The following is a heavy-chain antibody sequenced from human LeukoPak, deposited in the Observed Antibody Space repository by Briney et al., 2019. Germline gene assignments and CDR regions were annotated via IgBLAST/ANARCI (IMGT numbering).Heavy chain of an antibody. V-gene: IGHV3-53*01. CDR2: IYSGGST. CDR3: ARDAGNSGYGMDV. D-gene: IGHD6-19*01. J-gene: IGHJ6*02. Sequence: AGGSLRLSCAASGFTVSSNYMSWVRQAPGKGPEWVSVIYSGGSTYYADSVKGRFTISGDSAKNSLYLQMSSLRDEDTAVYYCARDAGNSGYGMDVWGQGTTVTVSS. CDR1: GFTVSSNY.